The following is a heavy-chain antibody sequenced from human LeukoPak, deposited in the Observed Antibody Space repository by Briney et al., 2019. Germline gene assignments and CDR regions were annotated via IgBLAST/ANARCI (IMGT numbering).Heavy chain of an antibody. D-gene: IGHD3-9*01. J-gene: IGHJ4*02. V-gene: IGHV3-66*01. CDR2: TYSGGST. Sequence: GWSLRLSCAASGFTVSNNYMSWVRQAPGKGLEWVSVTYSGGSTYYADSVKGRFTISRDNSKNTLYLQMNSLRAEDTAVYYCVRDLYLWGQGTLVTVSS. CDR1: GFTVSNNY. CDR3: VRDLYL.